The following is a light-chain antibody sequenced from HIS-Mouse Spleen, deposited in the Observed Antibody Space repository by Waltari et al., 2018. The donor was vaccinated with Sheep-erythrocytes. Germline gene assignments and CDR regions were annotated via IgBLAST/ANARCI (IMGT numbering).Light chain of an antibody. Sequence: DIQMTQSPSSLSASVGDRVTITCQASQDISNYLNWYQQKPGKAPKLLIYDASNLETRVPSRFSESGSGTDLTVNISSLQPEDSATYYCQQYDNLPLTFGGGTKVEIK. V-gene: IGKV1-33*01. J-gene: IGKJ4*01. CDR3: QQYDNLPLT. CDR2: DAS. CDR1: QDISNY.